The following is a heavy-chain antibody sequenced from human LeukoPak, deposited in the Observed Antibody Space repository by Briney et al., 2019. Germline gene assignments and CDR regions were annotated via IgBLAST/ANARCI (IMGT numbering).Heavy chain of an antibody. CDR2: INTKTGNP. CDR3: AKGGWVAVTGMDS. CDR1: GYTFTGHA. J-gene: IGHJ4*02. Sequence: ASVKVSCKASGYTFTGHAMNWVRQAPGQGPEWMGYINTKTGNPTYAQGFTGRFVFSLDTSVSTAYLQISSLKPEDTGVYYCAKGGWVAVTGMDSWGQGTLVTVSS. D-gene: IGHD6-19*01. V-gene: IGHV7-4-1*02.